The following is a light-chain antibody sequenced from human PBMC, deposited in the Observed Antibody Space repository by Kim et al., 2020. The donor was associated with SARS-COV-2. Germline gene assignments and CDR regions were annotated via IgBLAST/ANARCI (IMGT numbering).Light chain of an antibody. CDR3: QQGYSIPWT. Sequence: DIQMTQSPSSLSASVGDKVSITCRASQSISTYLNWYQQKPGIAPKLLIYAAFSLQGGVPSRFSGSGSGTDFTLTINSVQPEDFAVYYCQQGYSIPWTFGQGTKVDIK. J-gene: IGKJ1*01. CDR1: QSISTY. CDR2: AAF. V-gene: IGKV1-39*01.